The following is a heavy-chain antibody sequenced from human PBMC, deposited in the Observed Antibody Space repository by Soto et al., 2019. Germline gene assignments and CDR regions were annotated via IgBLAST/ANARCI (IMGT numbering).Heavy chain of an antibody. CDR2: ISSTSDYI. D-gene: IGHD1-26*01. Sequence: PGGSLRLSCSASGFTFSDYYMSWVRQAPGKGLESVSYISSTSDYINYGVSVKGRFTVSRDNAKNSLYLQMSSLRAEDTGVYYCVRGSYRRKDFWGQGILVTVSS. V-gene: IGHV3-11*06. CDR3: VRGSYRRKDF. J-gene: IGHJ4*02. CDR1: GFTFSDYY.